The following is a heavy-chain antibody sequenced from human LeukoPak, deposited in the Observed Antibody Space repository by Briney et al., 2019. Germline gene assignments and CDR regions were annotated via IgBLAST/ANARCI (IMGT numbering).Heavy chain of an antibody. Sequence: GASLKITCKGSGYSFTSYWIGWVRRLPGKGLEWMGIIFPGDSDSRYSPSFQGQVTISADKSINTAYLQWSSLKASDTAMYLCARMRDAYPDYWGQGTLLTVSS. CDR1: GYSFTSYW. CDR3: ARMRDAYPDY. CDR2: IFPGDSDS. V-gene: IGHV5-51*01. J-gene: IGHJ4*02. D-gene: IGHD5-24*01.